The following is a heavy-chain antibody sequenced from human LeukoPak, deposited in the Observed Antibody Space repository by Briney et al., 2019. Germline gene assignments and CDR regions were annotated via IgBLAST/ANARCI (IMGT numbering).Heavy chain of an antibody. CDR3: ARVSSWYKYFDY. CDR1: GGSISSYY. Sequence: SETLSLTCTVSGGSISSYYWSWIRQPPGKGLEWIGYIYYSGSTNYNPSLKSRVTISVDTSKNQFSLKLSSVPAADTAVYYCARVSSWYKYFDYWGQGTLVTVSS. V-gene: IGHV4-59*01. D-gene: IGHD6-13*01. CDR2: IYYSGST. J-gene: IGHJ4*02.